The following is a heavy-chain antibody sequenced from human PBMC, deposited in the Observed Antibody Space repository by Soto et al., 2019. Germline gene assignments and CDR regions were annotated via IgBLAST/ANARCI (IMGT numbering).Heavy chain of an antibody. Sequence: SETLSLTCTVFGGSISSYYWSWIRQPPGKGLEWIGYIYYSGSTNYNPSLKSRVTISVDTSKNQFSLKLSSVTAADTAVYYCARSYGSGSEDFDYWGQGTLVTVSS. D-gene: IGHD3-10*01. CDR1: GGSISSYY. J-gene: IGHJ4*02. CDR2: IYYSGST. CDR3: ARSYGSGSEDFDY. V-gene: IGHV4-59*08.